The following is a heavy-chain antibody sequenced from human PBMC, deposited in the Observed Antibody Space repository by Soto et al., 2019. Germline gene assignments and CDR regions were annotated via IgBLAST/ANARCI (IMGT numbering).Heavy chain of an antibody. D-gene: IGHD1-1*01. V-gene: IGHV4-34*01. CDR1: GGSFSSSY. CDR3: ARSLERREGWFDP. J-gene: IGHJ5*02. CDR2: INHSGST. Sequence: PSETLSLTCAVYGGSFSSSYWSWIRQPPGKGLEWIGEINHSGSTNYNPSLKSRVIISVDTSKNQFSLKLSSVTAADTAVYYCARSLERREGWFDPWGQGALVTVSS.